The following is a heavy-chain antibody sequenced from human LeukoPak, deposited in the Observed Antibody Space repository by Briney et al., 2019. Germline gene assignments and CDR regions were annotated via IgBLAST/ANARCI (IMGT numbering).Heavy chain of an antibody. D-gene: IGHD3-3*01. CDR2: INPNSGGT. CDR3: ARDGLRDFWSGYYKDYMDV. J-gene: IGHJ6*03. Sequence: ASVKVSCKASGYTFTGYYMHWVRQAPGQGLEWMGWINPNSGGTNYAQKFQGRVTMTRDTSISTAYMELRSLRSDDTAVYYCARDGLRDFWSGYYKDYMDVWGKGTTVTVSS. V-gene: IGHV1-2*02. CDR1: GYTFTGYY.